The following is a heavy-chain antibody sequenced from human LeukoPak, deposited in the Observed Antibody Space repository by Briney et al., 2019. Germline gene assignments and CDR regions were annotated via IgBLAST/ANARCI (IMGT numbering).Heavy chain of an antibody. Sequence: GGSLRLSCAASAFTFSNYGMHWVRQAPGKGLERVAVVSYAGSTTYYADSVKGRFTISRDNSKNTLYLQMNSLRAEDTAVYYCAKEPIPMAGGYYFDYWGQGTLVTVSS. V-gene: IGHV3-30*18. D-gene: IGHD6-19*01. CDR1: AFTFSNYG. CDR3: AKEPIPMAGGYYFDY. J-gene: IGHJ4*02. CDR2: VSYAGSTT.